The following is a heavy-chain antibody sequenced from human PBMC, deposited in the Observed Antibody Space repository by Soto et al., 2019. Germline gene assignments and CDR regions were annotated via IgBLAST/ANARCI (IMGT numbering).Heavy chain of an antibody. CDR1: GGSISSSSYY. V-gene: IGHV4-39*07. D-gene: IGHD3-10*01. Sequence: SETLSLTCTVSGGSISSSSYYWCWIRQPPGKGLEWIGSIYYSGSTYYNPSLKSRVTISVDTSKNQFSLKLSSVTAADTAVYYCAREIDYYGSGSYRDNWFDPWGQGTLVTVSS. CDR3: AREIDYYGSGSYRDNWFDP. J-gene: IGHJ5*02. CDR2: IYYSGST.